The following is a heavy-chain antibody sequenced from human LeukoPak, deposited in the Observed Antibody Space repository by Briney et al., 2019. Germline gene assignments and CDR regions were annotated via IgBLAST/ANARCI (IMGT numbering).Heavy chain of an antibody. CDR1: GFTFSSYA. CDR2: ISYDGSNK. Sequence: PGGSLRLSCAASGFTFSSYAMHWVRQAPGKGLEWVAVISYDGSNKYYADSVKGRFTISRDNSKNTLYLQMNSLRAEDTAVYYCASIYPANWFDPWGRGTLVTVSS. V-gene: IGHV3-30-3*01. CDR3: ASIYPANWFDP. J-gene: IGHJ5*02. D-gene: IGHD2-2*01.